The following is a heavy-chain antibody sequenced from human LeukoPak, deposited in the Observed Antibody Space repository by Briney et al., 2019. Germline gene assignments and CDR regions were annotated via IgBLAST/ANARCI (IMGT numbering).Heavy chain of an antibody. CDR1: GGSIGSYY. CDR2: IYTSGST. J-gene: IGHJ5*02. CDR3: ARGNLYATYNWNSNWFDP. V-gene: IGHV4-4*07. Sequence: SETLSLTCTVSGGSIGSYYWSWIRQPAGKGLEWIGRIYTSGSTNYNPSLKSRVTISVDTSKNQFSLKLSSVTAADTAVYYCARGNLYATYNWNSNWFDPWGQGTLVTVSS. D-gene: IGHD1-7*01.